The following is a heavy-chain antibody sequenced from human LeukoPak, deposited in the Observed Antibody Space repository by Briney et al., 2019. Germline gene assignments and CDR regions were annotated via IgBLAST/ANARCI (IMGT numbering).Heavy chain of an antibody. V-gene: IGHV3-53*01. CDR2: IYSGGST. CDR1: GFTASSNY. J-gene: IGHJ3*02. D-gene: IGHD6-19*01. CDR3: ARDRGSGWYDGAFDI. Sequence: PGGSLRLSCAASGFTASSNYMSWVRQAPGKGLEWVSVIYSGGSTYYADSVKGRFTISRDNSKNTLYLQMNSLRAEDTAVYYCARDRGSGWYDGAFDIWGQGTMVTVSS.